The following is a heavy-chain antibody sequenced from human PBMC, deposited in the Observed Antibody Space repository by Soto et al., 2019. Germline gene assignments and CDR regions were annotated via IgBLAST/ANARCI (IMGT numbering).Heavy chain of an antibody. Sequence: GGSLRLSCAASGFTFSSYAMSWVRQAPGKGLEWVSAISGSGSSTYYADSVKGRFTISRDNSKNTLYLQMNSLRAEDTAVYYCAKDLRQQLELYYFDYWGQGTLVTVSS. J-gene: IGHJ4*02. CDR1: GFTFSSYA. D-gene: IGHD6-13*01. CDR2: ISGSGSST. CDR3: AKDLRQQLELYYFDY. V-gene: IGHV3-23*01.